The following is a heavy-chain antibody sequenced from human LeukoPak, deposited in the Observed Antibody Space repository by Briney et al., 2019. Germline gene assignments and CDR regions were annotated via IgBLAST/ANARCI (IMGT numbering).Heavy chain of an antibody. V-gene: IGHV3-9*01. CDR2: FSWNSGSI. CDR1: GFTFDDYA. D-gene: IGHD3-10*01. J-gene: IGHJ4*02. CDR3: AKDMDPGGRAKGGFDY. Sequence: GGSMSSSGAASGFTFDDYAIHWVRKAPGKGLEWVSGFSWNSGSIGYADSVKGRFTISRDNAKNSLYLQMNSLRAEDTALYYCAKDMDPGGRAKGGFDYWGQGTLVTVSS.